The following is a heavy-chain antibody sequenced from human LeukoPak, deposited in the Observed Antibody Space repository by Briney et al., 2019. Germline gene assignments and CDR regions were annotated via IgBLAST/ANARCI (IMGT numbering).Heavy chain of an antibody. Sequence: GGSLRLSCTASGFTFSTYAMSWVRQAPGKGLEWVSAISGSGYSTYYADSVKGRFTISRDNSKDTLYLQMNSLRDEATALYYCAKNGATITGYYYYGMDVWGQEPTVTVSS. D-gene: IGHD5-12*01. CDR2: ISGSGYST. CDR3: AKNGATITGYYYYGMDV. CDR1: GFTFSTYA. J-gene: IGHJ6*02. V-gene: IGHV3-23*01.